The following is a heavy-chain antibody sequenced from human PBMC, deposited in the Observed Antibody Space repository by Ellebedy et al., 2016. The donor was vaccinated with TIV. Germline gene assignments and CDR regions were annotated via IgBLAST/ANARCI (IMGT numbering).Heavy chain of an antibody. D-gene: IGHD1-26*01. V-gene: IGHV1-46*03. CDR3: ARARPTENAFDI. Sequence: ASVKVSXKASRYTFTSYYMHWVRQAPGQGLEWMGIINPSGGSTSYAQKFQGRVTMTRDTSTSTVYMELSSLRSEDTAVYYCARARPTENAFDIWGQGTMVTVSS. J-gene: IGHJ3*02. CDR2: INPSGGST. CDR1: RYTFTSYY.